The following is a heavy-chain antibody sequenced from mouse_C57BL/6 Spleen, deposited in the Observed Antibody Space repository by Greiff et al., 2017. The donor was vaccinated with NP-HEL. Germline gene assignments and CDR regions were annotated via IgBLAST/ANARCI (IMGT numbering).Heavy chain of an antibody. CDR1: GYTFTSYW. V-gene: IGHV1-59*01. D-gene: IGHD1-1*01. CDR2: IDPSDSYT. CDR3: ARGGVAPYFDY. J-gene: IGHJ2*01. Sequence: QVPLQQPGAELVRPGTSVQLSCKASGYTFTSYWMPWVKQRPGHGLAWIGVIDPSDSYTNYNQKFKGEATLTVDTSSSTAYMQLSSLTSEDSAVYYCARGGVAPYFDYWGQGTTLTVSS.